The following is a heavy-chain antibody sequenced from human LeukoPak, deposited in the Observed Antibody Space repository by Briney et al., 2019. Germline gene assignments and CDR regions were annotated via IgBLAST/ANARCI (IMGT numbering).Heavy chain of an antibody. Sequence: PSETLSLTCAVYGGSFSGYYWSWIRQPPGKGLEWIGEINHSGSTNYNPSLKSRVTISVDTSKYQFSLKLSSVTAADTAVYYCARKPSGRLDYWGQGTLVTVSS. J-gene: IGHJ4*02. D-gene: IGHD3-10*01. CDR1: GGSFSGYY. CDR3: ARKPSGRLDY. CDR2: INHSGST. V-gene: IGHV4-34*01.